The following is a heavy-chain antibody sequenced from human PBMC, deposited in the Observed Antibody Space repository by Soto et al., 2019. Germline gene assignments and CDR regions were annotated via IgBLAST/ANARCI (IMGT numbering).Heavy chain of an antibody. Sequence: QVQLVQSGAEVKKPGSSVKVSCKASGGTSSSYAISWVRQAPGQGLEWMGGIIPIFGTENYAQKFQGRVTITADESTSTAYMELSSLRSEDTAVYYFVMQLGYYYGMDVWGQGTTVTVSS. CDR3: VMQLGYYYGMDV. D-gene: IGHD6-6*01. CDR1: GGTSSSYA. CDR2: IIPIFGTE. V-gene: IGHV1-69*01. J-gene: IGHJ6*02.